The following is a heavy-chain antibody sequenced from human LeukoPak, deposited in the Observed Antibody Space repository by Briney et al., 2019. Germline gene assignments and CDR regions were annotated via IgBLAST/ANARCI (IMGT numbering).Heavy chain of an antibody. J-gene: IGHJ4*02. D-gene: IGHD2-21*01. V-gene: IGHV3-23*01. CDR2: IRGNAGTT. CDR1: GGSFSGYY. CDR3: AKGHIDGDGYYYFDS. Sequence: PSETLSLTCAVYGGSFSGYYWSWIRQAPGKGLEWVSSIRGNAGTTCYADSVKGRFTIFRDNSKNMLYLQMNSLRVEDTAVYFCAKGHIDGDGYYYFDSWGQGTLVTVSS.